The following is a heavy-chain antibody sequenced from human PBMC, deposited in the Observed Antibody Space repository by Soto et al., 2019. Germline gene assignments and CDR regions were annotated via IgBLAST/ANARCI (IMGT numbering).Heavy chain of an antibody. D-gene: IGHD1-1*01. Sequence: QVQLVESGGGVVQPGRSLRLSCAASGFTFSSYGMHWVRQAPGKGLEWVAVISYDGSNKYYADSVKGRFTISRDNSKNTLYLQMNSLRAEDTAVYYCAKDRTPFRWNGVFYTMDVWGQGTTVTVSS. V-gene: IGHV3-30*18. CDR3: AKDRTPFRWNGVFYTMDV. J-gene: IGHJ6*02. CDR2: ISYDGSNK. CDR1: GFTFSSYG.